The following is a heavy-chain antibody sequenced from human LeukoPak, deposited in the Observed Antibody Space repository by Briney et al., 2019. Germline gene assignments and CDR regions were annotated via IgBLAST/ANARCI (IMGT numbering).Heavy chain of an antibody. Sequence: GXRRLSXAASGFTFSSYWMTWIRQAPGRGLQWVANIKEDGSEKYYVDSVKGRFTISRDNAKNSLYLQMSSLRAEDTAVYYCARADSTGAFDIWGQGTMVTVS. CDR1: GFTFSSYW. CDR3: ARADSTGAFDI. CDR2: IKEDGSEK. D-gene: IGHD3-22*01. V-gene: IGHV3-7*01. J-gene: IGHJ3*02.